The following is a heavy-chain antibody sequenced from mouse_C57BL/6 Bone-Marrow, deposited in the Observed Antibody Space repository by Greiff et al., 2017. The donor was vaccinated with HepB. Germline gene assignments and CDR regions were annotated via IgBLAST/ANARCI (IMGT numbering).Heavy chain of an antibody. V-gene: IGHV5-9*01. CDR2: ISGGVGNT. Sequence: EVKLMESGGGLVKPGGSLKLSCAASGFTFSSYTMSWVRQTPEKRLEWVATISGGVGNTYYPDNVKGRFTISRDKAKNTLYLQMRSLRSEDTALYYCARRGAMDYWGQGTSVTVSS. CDR1: GFTFSSYT. J-gene: IGHJ4*01. CDR3: ARRGAMDY.